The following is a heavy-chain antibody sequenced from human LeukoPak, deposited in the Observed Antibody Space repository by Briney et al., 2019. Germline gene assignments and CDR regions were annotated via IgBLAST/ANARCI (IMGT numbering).Heavy chain of an antibody. J-gene: IGHJ2*01. Sequence: GESLKISCEGSGYSFTNYWIGWVRQMPGKGLEWMGIIYPGDSDSRYSPSFQGQVTISADKSISTTYLQWSSLKASDTAIDSCARLFSTTLWYFDLWGRGTLVTVSS. CDR2: IYPGDSDS. CDR3: ARLFSTTLWYFDL. D-gene: IGHD2-2*01. CDR1: GYSFTNYW. V-gene: IGHV5-51*01.